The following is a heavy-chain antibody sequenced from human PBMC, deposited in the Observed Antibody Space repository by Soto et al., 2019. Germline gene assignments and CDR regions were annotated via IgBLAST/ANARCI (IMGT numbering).Heavy chain of an antibody. CDR2: ISYDGNNK. V-gene: IGHV3-30*18. CDR3: AKDDYGMDV. J-gene: IGHJ6*02. Sequence: QVQLVESGGGVVQPGRSLRLSCAASGFTFSNYDMHWVRQAPGKGLEWVAVISYDGNNKYYAGSVEGRYTISRDNSKHKVYVQRNSLRVEDTAVYYCAKDDYGMDVWGQGTTVTVSS. CDR1: GFTFSNYD.